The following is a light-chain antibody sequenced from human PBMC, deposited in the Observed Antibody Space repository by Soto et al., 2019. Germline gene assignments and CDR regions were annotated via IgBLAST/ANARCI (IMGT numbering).Light chain of an antibody. Sequence: EIVLTQSPGTLSLSPGERATLSCRASQSVSSSYLAWYQQKPGQAPRLLICGASSRATGIPDRFSGSGSGTDFTLTISRLEPEDFAVYYCQQYCSSQLTFGGGTKVEIK. CDR3: QQYCSSQLT. J-gene: IGKJ4*01. CDR1: QSVSSSY. CDR2: GAS. V-gene: IGKV3-20*01.